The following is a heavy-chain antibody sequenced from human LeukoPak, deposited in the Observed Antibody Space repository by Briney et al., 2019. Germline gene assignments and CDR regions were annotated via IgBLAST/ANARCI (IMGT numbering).Heavy chain of an antibody. D-gene: IGHD3-10*01. J-gene: IGHJ4*02. CDR1: GGSISSYY. CDR2: IHTRST. CDR3: ASSYGSGSYEWFSLTNFDY. V-gene: IGHV4-4*07. Sequence: PSETLSLTCTVSGGSISSYYWSWIRQPAGKGLEWIGRIHTRSTNYNPSLKSRVTMSVDTSKNQFSLKLSSVTAADTAVYYCASSYGSGSYEWFSLTNFDYWGQGTLVTVSS.